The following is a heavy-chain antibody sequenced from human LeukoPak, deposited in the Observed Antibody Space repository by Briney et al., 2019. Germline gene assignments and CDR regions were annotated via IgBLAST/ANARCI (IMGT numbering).Heavy chain of an antibody. J-gene: IGHJ6*03. CDR2: IIPIFGTA. V-gene: IGHV1-69*05. CDR3: AAGTGDRYYYYYMDV. CDR1: GGTFSSYA. D-gene: IGHD7-27*01. Sequence: ASVKVSSKASGGTFSSYAISWVRQAPGQGLEWMGGIIPIFGTANYAQKFQGRVTITTDESTSTAYMELSSLRSEDTAVYYCAAGTGDRYYYYYMDVWGKGTTVTVSS.